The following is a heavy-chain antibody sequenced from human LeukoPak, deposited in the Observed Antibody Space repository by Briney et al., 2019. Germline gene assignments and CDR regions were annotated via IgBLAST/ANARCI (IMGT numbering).Heavy chain of an antibody. V-gene: IGHV3-66*01. CDR3: ARASGDCSSTSCETYYYYYGMDV. D-gene: IGHD2-2*01. CDR1: GGSFSGYY. Sequence: ETLSLTCAVYGGSFSGYYWSWVRQAPGKGLEWVSVIYSGGSTYYADSVKGRFTISRDNSKNTLYLQMNSLRAEDTAVYYCARASGDCSSTSCETYYYYYGMDVWGQGTTVTVSS. J-gene: IGHJ6*02. CDR2: IYSGGST.